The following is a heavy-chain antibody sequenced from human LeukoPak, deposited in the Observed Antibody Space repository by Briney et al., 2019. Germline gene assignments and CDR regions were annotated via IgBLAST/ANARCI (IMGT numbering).Heavy chain of an antibody. J-gene: IGHJ4*02. Sequence: GGSLRLSCAASGFTFGDYEMHWVRQAPGKGLEWVAVISYDGSNQYYADSVKGRFTISRDNSKNTLYLQMNSLRAEDTAVYYCAKDRFYYDSSGHNFDYWGQGTLVTVSS. CDR2: ISYDGSNQ. CDR1: GFTFGDYE. V-gene: IGHV3-30*18. D-gene: IGHD3-22*01. CDR3: AKDRFYYDSSGHNFDY.